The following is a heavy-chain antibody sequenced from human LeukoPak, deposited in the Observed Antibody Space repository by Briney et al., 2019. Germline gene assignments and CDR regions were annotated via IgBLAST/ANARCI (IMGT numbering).Heavy chain of an antibody. Sequence: SQTLSLTYAISGDSVSINSVAWNSIRQSPSRVLEWLGRTYYRPKWSNDYAPSVKRQIRINPDTHKNQFSLQLTSVSREAPPGYYGARAVAGKLDYWGQGTLVTVSS. CDR2: TYYRPKWSN. V-gene: IGHV6-1*01. D-gene: IGHD6-19*01. CDR3: ARAVAGKLDY. J-gene: IGHJ4*02. CDR1: GDSVSINSVA.